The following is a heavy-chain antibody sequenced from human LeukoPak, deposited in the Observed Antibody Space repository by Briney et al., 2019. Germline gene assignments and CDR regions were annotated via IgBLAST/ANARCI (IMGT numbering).Heavy chain of an antibody. CDR3: ARAPPSSGYYTPEYFQH. CDR1: GFTFSSYA. Sequence: GGSLRLSCAASGFTFSSYAMSWVRQAPGKGLEWVANIKQDGSEKYYVDSVKGRFTISRDNAKNSLYLQMNSLRAEDTAVYYCARAPPSSGYYTPEYFQHWGQGTLVTVSS. CDR2: IKQDGSEK. D-gene: IGHD3-22*01. J-gene: IGHJ1*01. V-gene: IGHV3-7*01.